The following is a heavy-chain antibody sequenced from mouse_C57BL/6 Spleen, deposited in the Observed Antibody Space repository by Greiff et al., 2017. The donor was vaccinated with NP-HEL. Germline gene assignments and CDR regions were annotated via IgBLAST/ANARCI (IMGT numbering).Heavy chain of an antibody. V-gene: IGHV1-7*01. Sequence: QVHVKQSGAELAKPGASVKLSCTASGYTFTSYWMHWVNQRPGPGLEWIGYITPSSGYPKYNQTFKDKATLTADKSSSTAYMQLSSLTYEDSAVYYCARAMDGNRDYFEYWGKGTTLTVSS. CDR3: ARAMDGNRDYFEY. CDR2: ITPSSGYP. CDR1: GYTFTSYW. J-gene: IGHJ2*01. D-gene: IGHD2-1*01.